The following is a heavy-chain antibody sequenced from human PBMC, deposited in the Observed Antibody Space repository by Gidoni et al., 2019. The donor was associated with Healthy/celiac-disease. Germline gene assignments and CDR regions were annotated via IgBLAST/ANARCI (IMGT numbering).Heavy chain of an antibody. V-gene: IGHV3-48*03. CDR1: GFTFSSYD. CDR3: AREYSSSGGGYYYYGMDV. CDR2: ISSSGSTI. J-gene: IGHJ6*02. D-gene: IGHD6-6*01. Sequence: EVQLVESGGGLVQPGGSLRLSCAASGFTFSSYDMNWVRQAPGKGLEWVSYISSSGSTIYYADSVKGRFTISRDNAKNSLYLQMNSLRAEDTAVYYCAREYSSSGGGYYYYGMDVWGQGTTVTVSS.